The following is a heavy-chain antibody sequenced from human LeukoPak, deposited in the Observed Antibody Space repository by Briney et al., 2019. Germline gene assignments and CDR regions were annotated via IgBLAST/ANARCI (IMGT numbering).Heavy chain of an antibody. V-gene: IGHV3-7*04. D-gene: IGHD3-22*01. J-gene: IGHJ4*02. CDR1: GFTFSIYW. Sequence: GGSLRLSCAASGFTFSIYWMSWVRQAPGKGLEWVAIIKQDGSENYYVDSVKGRFTISRDNAKNSLYLQMTSLRAEDTAVYYCARVEHQYYHESSGRFDYWGQGTLVAVSS. CDR3: ARVEHQYYHESSGRFDY. CDR2: IKQDGSEN.